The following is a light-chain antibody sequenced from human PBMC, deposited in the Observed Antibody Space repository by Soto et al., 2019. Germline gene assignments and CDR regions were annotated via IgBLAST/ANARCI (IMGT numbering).Light chain of an antibody. J-gene: IGLJ2*01. CDR2: NND. CDR3: AAWDDSLNGPV. V-gene: IGLV1-44*01. CDR1: SSNIGTNS. Sequence: QSVLTQPPSASGTPGQTVNISCSGSSSNIGTNSVSWYQHLPGTAPKLIIYNNDRRPSGVPDRFSGSKSDTSASLAISGLQSEDETDYYCAAWDDSLNGPVFGGGTKLTVL.